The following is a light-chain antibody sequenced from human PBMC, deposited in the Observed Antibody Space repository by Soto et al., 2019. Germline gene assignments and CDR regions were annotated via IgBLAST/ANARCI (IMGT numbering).Light chain of an antibody. CDR2: GAF. J-gene: IGKJ5*01. CDR3: QQRNIWPPVT. CDR1: PSVTNF. Sequence: IVLTPSPATLSLSLGERAILSCSASPSVTNFLAWYQQKPGQAPRLLIYGAFNRATGIPARFSGSGSGTDFTLTISSLEPEDSAIYYCQQRNIWPPVTFGQGTRLEIK. V-gene: IGKV3-11*01.